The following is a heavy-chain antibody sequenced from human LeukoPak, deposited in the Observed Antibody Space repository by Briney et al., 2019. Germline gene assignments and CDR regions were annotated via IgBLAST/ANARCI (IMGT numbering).Heavy chain of an antibody. Sequence: SETLSLTCTVSGGSISSYYWSWIRQPPGKGLEWIGYIYYSGSTNYNPSLKSRVTISVDTSKNQFSLKLSSVTAADTAVYYCARDSIAARGRAFDYWGQGTLVTVSP. D-gene: IGHD6-6*01. V-gene: IGHV4-59*01. CDR3: ARDSIAARGRAFDY. J-gene: IGHJ4*02. CDR2: IYYSGST. CDR1: GGSISSYY.